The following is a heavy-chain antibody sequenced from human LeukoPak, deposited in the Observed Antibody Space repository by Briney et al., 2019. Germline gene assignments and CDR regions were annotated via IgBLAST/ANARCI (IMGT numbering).Heavy chain of an antibody. J-gene: IGHJ4*02. CDR1: GFTFSSYA. Sequence: QSGGSLRLSCPASGFTFSSYAMSWVRQAPGKGLEWVSAISGSGGSTYYADSVKGRFTISRDNSKNTLYLQMNSLRAEDTAVYYCAKGGEPYTRRGSTFGGVIVIRPRLLYYFDYWGQGTLVTVSS. CDR2: ISGSGGST. D-gene: IGHD3-16*02. CDR3: AKGGEPYTRRGSTFGGVIVIRPRLLYYFDY. V-gene: IGHV3-23*01.